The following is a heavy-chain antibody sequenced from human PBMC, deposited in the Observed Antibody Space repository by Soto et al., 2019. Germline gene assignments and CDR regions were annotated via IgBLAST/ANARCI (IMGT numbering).Heavy chain of an antibody. D-gene: IGHD3-10*01. CDR2: ICSNDEK. CDR3: ARIGGGSGSYYRPYYYYGMDV. CDR1: GFSLSNARMG. V-gene: IGHV2-26*01. Sequence: QVTLKESGPVLVKPTETLTLTCTVSGFSLSNARMGVSWIGQPPGKALEGLAHICSNDEKSYSTSLKSRLTISKDTSKSQVVLTMTNMDPVDTATYYCARIGGGSGSYYRPYYYYGMDVWGQGTTVTVSS. J-gene: IGHJ6*02.